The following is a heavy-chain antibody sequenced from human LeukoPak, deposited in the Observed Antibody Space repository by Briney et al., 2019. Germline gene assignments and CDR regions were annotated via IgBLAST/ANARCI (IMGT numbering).Heavy chain of an antibody. J-gene: IGHJ4*02. Sequence: PGGSLRLSCAASGFTFRNSAMSWVRQAPGKGLEWVSAISGSGGSTYYADSVKGRFTISRDNSKNTLYLQMNSLRAEDTAVYYCAKESYSVAYFDYWGQGTLVTVSS. CDR1: GFTFRNSA. V-gene: IGHV3-23*01. CDR2: ISGSGGST. D-gene: IGHD2-15*01. CDR3: AKESYSVAYFDY.